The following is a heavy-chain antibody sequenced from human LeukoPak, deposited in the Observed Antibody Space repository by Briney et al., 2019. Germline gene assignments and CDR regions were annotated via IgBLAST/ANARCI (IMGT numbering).Heavy chain of an antibody. V-gene: IGHV3-23*01. CDR3: AKYCGGDCFRNFDS. CDR1: GFTFSSYA. D-gene: IGHD2-21*02. Sequence: GGSLRLSCAASGFTFSSYAMTWVRQAPGRGLEWVTVIGPSGGDIIYADSVKGRFTISRGNSANTLYLQMNSLRAEDTAVYYCAKYCGGDCFRNFDSWGQGTLVTVSS. CDR2: IGPSGGDI. J-gene: IGHJ4*02.